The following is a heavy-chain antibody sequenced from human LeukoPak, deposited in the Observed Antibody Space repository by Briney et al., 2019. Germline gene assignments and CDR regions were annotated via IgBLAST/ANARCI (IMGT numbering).Heavy chain of an antibody. CDR2: ISGSGDRT. Sequence: PGGSLRLSCAASGFTFSSYGMSWVRPAPGKGLVWVSAISGSGDRTYYADSVKGRFTISRDNSKNTLYLQMNSLRAEDTAVYYCAKVGVATRDYWGQGTLVTVSS. CDR1: GFTFSSYG. D-gene: IGHD5-12*01. CDR3: AKVGVATRDY. V-gene: IGHV3-23*01. J-gene: IGHJ4*02.